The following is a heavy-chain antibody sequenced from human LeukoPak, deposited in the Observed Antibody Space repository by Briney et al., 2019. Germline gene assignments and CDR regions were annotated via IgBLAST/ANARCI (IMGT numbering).Heavy chain of an antibody. CDR3: ARVRGGRSWYYYGMDV. V-gene: IGHV3-48*01. Sequence: GGSLRLSCAASGFTFSSYSMNWVRQAPGKGLEWVSYISSSSSTIYYADSVKGRFTISRDNAKNSLYLQMNSLRPEDTAMYYCARVRGGRSWYYYGMDVWGRGTTVTVSS. D-gene: IGHD3-16*01. CDR2: ISSSSSTI. CDR1: GFTFSSYS. J-gene: IGHJ6*02.